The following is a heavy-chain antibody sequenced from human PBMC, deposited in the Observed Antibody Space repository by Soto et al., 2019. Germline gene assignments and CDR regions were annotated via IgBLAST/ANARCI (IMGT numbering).Heavy chain of an antibody. CDR2: FDPEDGET. V-gene: IGHV1-24*01. CDR1: GYTLTELS. J-gene: IGHJ3*02. Sequence: ASVKVSCKVSGYTLTELSMHWVRQAPGKGLEWMGGFDPEDGETIYAQKFQGRVTMTEDTSTDTAYMELSSLRSEDTAVYFCVRDRGYPDSFDIWGPGTLVTVSS. D-gene: IGHD3-10*01. CDR3: VRDRGYPDSFDI.